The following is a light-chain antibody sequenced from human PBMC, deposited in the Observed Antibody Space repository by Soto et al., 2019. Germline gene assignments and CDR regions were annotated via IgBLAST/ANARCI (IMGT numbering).Light chain of an antibody. Sequence: DVVMTQSPLSLPVTLGQSASISCRSSQSLVYSDGNAYLNWFHQRPGQSPRRLIYRASNRDSGVPDRFSGSESGTDFTLTISRVEAEDVGVYYCMQSTHGPPTFGRGTKVEIK. V-gene: IGKV2-30*01. J-gene: IGKJ1*01. CDR1: QSLVYSDGNAY. CDR3: MQSTHGPPT. CDR2: RAS.